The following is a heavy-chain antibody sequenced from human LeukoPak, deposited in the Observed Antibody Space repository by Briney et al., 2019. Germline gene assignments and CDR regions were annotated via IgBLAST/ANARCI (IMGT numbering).Heavy chain of an antibody. CDR1: GYTFTSYY. J-gene: IGHJ3*02. Sequence: ASVKVSCKASGYTFTSYYMHGVRQAPGQGLEWMGIISPSGASTTYAQNFQGRVTMTKHMSTSTLYMELSSLKSEGTAGYYCARGSSRSPRDAFDIWGQGTMVTVSS. CDR3: ARGSSRSPRDAFDI. CDR2: ISPSGAST. V-gene: IGHV1-46*01.